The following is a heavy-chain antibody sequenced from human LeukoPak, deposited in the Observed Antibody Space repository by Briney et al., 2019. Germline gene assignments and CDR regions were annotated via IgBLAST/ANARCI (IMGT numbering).Heavy chain of an antibody. CDR2: IIPIFGTA. D-gene: IGHD3-22*01. V-gene: IGHV1-69*05. CDR3: ARDRLGDSSGYYSRWFDP. Sequence: SVKASCKASGGTFSSYAISWVRQAPGQGLEWMGGIIPIFGTANYAQKFQGRVTITTDESTSTAYMELSSLRSEHTAVYYCARDRLGDSSGYYSRWFDPWGQGTLVTVSS. CDR1: GGTFSSYA. J-gene: IGHJ5*02.